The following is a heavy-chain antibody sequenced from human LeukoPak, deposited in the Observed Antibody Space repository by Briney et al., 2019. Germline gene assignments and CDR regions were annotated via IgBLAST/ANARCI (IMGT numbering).Heavy chain of an antibody. V-gene: IGHV3-30*18. CDR3: AKFVYSSSWVDY. CDR1: GFTFSNYT. J-gene: IGHJ4*02. D-gene: IGHD6-13*01. Sequence: GGSLRLSCAASGFTFSNYTMHWVRQAPGKGLEWVAVISYDGSNKYYADSVKGRFTISRDNSKNTLYLQMNSLRAEDTAVYYCAKFVYSSSWVDYWGQGTLVTVSS. CDR2: ISYDGSNK.